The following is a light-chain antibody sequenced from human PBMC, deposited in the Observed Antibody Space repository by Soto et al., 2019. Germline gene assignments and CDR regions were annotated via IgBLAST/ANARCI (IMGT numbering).Light chain of an antibody. J-gene: IGKJ1*01. CDR2: DTS. V-gene: IGKV3-11*01. CDR3: QQRSAWPT. CDR1: QSIYQY. Sequence: EIVLTQSPATLSLSPGERATLSCRASQSIYQYLAWYQQKPGQAPRLLIYDTSNRATGVPARFSGSGSETDFTLTIRSLEAEDFAVYYCQQRSAWPTFGQGTKVAIK.